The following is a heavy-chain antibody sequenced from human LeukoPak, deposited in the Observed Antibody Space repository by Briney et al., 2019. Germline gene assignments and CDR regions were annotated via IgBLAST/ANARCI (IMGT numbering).Heavy chain of an antibody. V-gene: IGHV3-7*01. CDR3: ASVDFDNNAHYHYYLPN. Sequence: GGSLRLSGAAPGFRFNRFSMSWVRQTPGKGLEWVANIKQDGSQKEYADSVKGRFAISRDNANNFLDLQMNSLRAEDTGVYYCASVDFDNNAHYHYYLPNWGQGTRVTVSS. CDR1: GFRFNRFS. J-gene: IGHJ4*02. D-gene: IGHD2/OR15-2a*01. CDR2: IKQDGSQK.